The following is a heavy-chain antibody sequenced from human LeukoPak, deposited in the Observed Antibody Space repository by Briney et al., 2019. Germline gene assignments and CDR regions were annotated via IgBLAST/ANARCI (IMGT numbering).Heavy chain of an antibody. J-gene: IGHJ4*02. Sequence: GGSLRLSCAASGFTFSNAWMSWVRQAPGKGLEWVGRIKSKTAGGRTDYAAPVKDRFTISRDDSKNTHDLQMSSLKTDVTAVYYCTTDITIIGVVTKDFWGRGTLVSVSS. CDR3: TTDITIIGVVTKDF. CDR1: GFTFSNAW. D-gene: IGHD3-3*01. V-gene: IGHV3-15*01. CDR2: IKSKTAGGRT.